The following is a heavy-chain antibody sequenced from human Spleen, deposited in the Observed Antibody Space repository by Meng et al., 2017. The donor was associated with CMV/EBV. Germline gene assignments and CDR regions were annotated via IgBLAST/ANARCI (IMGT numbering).Heavy chain of an antibody. J-gene: IGHJ6*02. D-gene: IGHD2-8*01. V-gene: IGHV3-48*04. Sequence: GESLKISCAASGFSFSTYSMNWVRQAPGKGLEWLSYISGRSTIIYYADSVRGRSTISRDNAKNSLYLQMNSLRVDDTAVYYCARGGDIVLMGFLMDVWGQGTTVTVSS. CDR2: ISGRSTII. CDR3: ARGGDIVLMGFLMDV. CDR1: GFSFSTYS.